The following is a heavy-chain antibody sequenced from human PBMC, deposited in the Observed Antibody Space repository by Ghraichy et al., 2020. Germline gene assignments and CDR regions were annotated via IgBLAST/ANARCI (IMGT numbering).Heavy chain of an antibody. CDR1: GGSVSSGSYY. CDR3: ARDRRGYSYGSGLDY. CDR2: IYYSGST. J-gene: IGHJ4*02. V-gene: IGHV4-61*01. D-gene: IGHD5-18*01. Sequence: SETLSLTCTVSGGSVSSGSYYWSWIRQPPGKGLEWIGYIYYSGSTNYNPSLKSRVTISVDTSKNQFSLKLSSVTAADTAVYYCARDRRGYSYGSGLDYWGQGNLVTVSS.